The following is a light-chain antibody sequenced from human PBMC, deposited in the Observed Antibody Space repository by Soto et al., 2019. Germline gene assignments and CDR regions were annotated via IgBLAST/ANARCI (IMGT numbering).Light chain of an antibody. J-gene: IGLJ3*02. CDR2: EVS. CDR1: SSDVGGYNY. CDR3: SSSTSSSTHNCV. V-gene: IGLV2-14*01. Sequence: QSAVTQPASVTGSPGQSITISCTGTSSDVGGYNYVSWYQQHPGKAPKLMIYEVSNRPSGVSNRFSGSKSGNTASLTISGLQADDEADHYCSSSTSSSTHNCVFGGGTKLTVL.